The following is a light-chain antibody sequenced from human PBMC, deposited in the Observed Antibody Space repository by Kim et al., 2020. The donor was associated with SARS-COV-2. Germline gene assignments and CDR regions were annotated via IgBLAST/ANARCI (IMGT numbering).Light chain of an antibody. CDR2: GKN. CDR3: NSRDSSGNHVV. J-gene: IGLJ2*01. CDR1: SLRSYY. Sequence: AWGQTVRITCQGDSLRSYYASWYQKKPGQAPVLVIYGKNNRPSGIPDRFSGSSSGNTASLTITGAQAEDEADYYCNSRDSSGNHVVFGGGTQLTVL. V-gene: IGLV3-19*01.